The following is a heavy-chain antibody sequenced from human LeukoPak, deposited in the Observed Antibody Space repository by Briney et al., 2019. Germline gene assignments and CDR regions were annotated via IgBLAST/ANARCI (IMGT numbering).Heavy chain of an antibody. V-gene: IGHV3-7*01. J-gene: IGHJ5*02. D-gene: IGHD5-18*01. CDR2: IKQDGSKK. Sequence: GGSLRLSCVASGFPFSSYWMTWVRQAPGKGLEWVANIKQDGSKKSYVDSVKGRFTISRDNAKNSLYLQMNSLRAEDTAIYYCARDKGYSIDQWGQGTLVTVSS. CDR1: GFPFSSYW. CDR3: ARDKGYSIDQ.